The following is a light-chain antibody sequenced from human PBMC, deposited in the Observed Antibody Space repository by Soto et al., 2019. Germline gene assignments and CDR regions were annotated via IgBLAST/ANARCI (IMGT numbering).Light chain of an antibody. J-gene: IGKJ4*01. V-gene: IGKV1-5*03. CDR3: QQYESYPLT. CDR1: QDISSW. Sequence: IRMTQSPSTLSASIGDRVTITCRASQDISSWMGWYQQKPGKAPRFLIYKASNLLGGVPSRFSGSGSGTEYTLTISSLQPDDFATYYCQQYESYPLTFGGGTKVEIK. CDR2: KAS.